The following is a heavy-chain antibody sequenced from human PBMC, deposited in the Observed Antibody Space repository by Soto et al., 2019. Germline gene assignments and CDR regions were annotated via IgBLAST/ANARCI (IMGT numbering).Heavy chain of an antibody. CDR2: IHPSGGST. Sequence: ASVKVSCKASGYTFTSYYMHWVRQAPGQGLEWMGIIHPSGGSTSYAQKFQGRVTMTRDTSTSTVYMELSSLRSEDTAVYYCARDWGRTSMVKGFDYWGQGTLVTVSS. D-gene: IGHD5-18*01. J-gene: IGHJ4*02. V-gene: IGHV1-46*01. CDR1: GYTFTSYY. CDR3: ARDWGRTSMVKGFDY.